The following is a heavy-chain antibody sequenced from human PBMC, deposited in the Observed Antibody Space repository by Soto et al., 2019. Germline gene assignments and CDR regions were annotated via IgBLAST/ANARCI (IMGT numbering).Heavy chain of an antibody. Sequence: RVSCACSLFTFSRYAMSLVPQAAGKGLEWVSAISGSGGSTYYADSVKGRFTISRDNSKNTLYLQMNSLRAEDTAVYYCAMLMITFGGAHIDAFDIWGQGTMVTVSS. CDR2: ISGSGGST. CDR1: LFTFSRYA. D-gene: IGHD3-16*01. V-gene: IGHV3-23*01. CDR3: AMLMITFGGAHIDAFDI. J-gene: IGHJ3*02.